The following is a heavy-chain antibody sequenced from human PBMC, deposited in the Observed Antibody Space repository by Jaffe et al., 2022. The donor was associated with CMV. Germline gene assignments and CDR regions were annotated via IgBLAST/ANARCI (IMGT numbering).Heavy chain of an antibody. J-gene: IGHJ3*02. CDR3: ARGGSGWYVGAFDI. D-gene: IGHD6-19*01. CDR2: IKQDGSEK. Sequence: EVQLVESGGGLVQPGGSLRLSCAASGFTFSSYWMSWVRQAPGKGLEWVANIKQDGSEKYYVDSVKGRFTISRDNAKNSLYLQMNSLRAEDTAVYYCARGGSGWYVGAFDIWGQGTMVTVSS. CDR1: GFTFSSYW. V-gene: IGHV3-7*03.